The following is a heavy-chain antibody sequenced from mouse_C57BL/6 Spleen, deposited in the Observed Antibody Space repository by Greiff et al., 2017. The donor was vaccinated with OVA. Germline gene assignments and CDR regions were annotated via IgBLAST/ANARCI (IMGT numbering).Heavy chain of an antibody. Sequence: EVKLEESGPGLVKPPQSLSLTCSVTGYSITSGYYWNWIRQFPGNKLEWMGYISYDGSNNYNPSLKNRISITRDTSKNQFFLKLNSVTTEDTATYYCARRRTTGWYYFDYWGQGTTLTVSS. V-gene: IGHV3-6*01. CDR3: ARRRTTGWYYFDY. CDR2: ISYDGSN. D-gene: IGHD1-1*01. CDR1: GYSITSGYY. J-gene: IGHJ2*01.